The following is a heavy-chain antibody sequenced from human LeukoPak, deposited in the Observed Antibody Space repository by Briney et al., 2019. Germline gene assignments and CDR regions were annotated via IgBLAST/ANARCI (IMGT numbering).Heavy chain of an antibody. D-gene: IGHD1-26*01. J-gene: IGHJ4*02. CDR3: ARARRSAGGSYGVFDY. CDR1: GGTFSSYA. CDR2: IIPILGIA. Sequence: SVKVSCKASGGTFSSYAISWVRQAPGQGLEWMGRIIPILGIANYAQKFQGRVTITADKSTSTAYMELSSLRSEDTAVYYCARARRSAGGSYGVFDYWGQGTLVTVSS. V-gene: IGHV1-69*04.